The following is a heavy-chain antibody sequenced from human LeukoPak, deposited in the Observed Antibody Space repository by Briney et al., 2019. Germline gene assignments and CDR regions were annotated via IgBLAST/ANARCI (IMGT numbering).Heavy chain of an antibody. Sequence: PGGSLRLSCAASGFTFSSYELNWVRQAPGKGLEWVSGINWNGGSTGYADSVKGRFTISRDNSKNTLYLQMNSLRAEDTAVYYCARRAGGYSHPYDYWGQGILVTVSS. J-gene: IGHJ4*02. CDR3: ARRAGGYSHPYDY. D-gene: IGHD4-23*01. CDR1: GFTFSSYE. V-gene: IGHV3-20*04. CDR2: INWNGGST.